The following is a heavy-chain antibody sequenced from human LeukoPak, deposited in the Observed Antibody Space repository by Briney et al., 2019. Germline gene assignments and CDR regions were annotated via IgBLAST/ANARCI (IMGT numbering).Heavy chain of an antibody. J-gene: IGHJ6*02. D-gene: IGHD3-10*01. CDR3: ATEGSGSYLHYYYYGMDV. CDR2: ISGSGGST. V-gene: IGHV3-23*01. CDR1: GFTFSSYA. Sequence: GGSLRLSCAASGFTFSSYAMSWVRQAPGKGLEWVSAISGSGGSTYYADSGKGRFTISRDNSKNTLYLQMNSLRAEDTAVYYCATEGSGSYLHYYYYGMDVWGQGTTVTVSS.